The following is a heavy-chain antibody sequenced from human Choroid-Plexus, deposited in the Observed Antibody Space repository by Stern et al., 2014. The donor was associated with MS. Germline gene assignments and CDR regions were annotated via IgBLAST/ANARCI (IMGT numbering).Heavy chain of an antibody. CDR3: ARDQRGITIFGVVTDYYYLGMDV. J-gene: IGHJ6*02. Sequence: QVQLGQSGAEVKKPGASVKVSCKTSGYIFTGYYIHWVRQAPGQGLEWIAWINPNTGGTKYAQKFQGRVTMSRDTSISTAYVELSSLTSDDTAVYYCARDQRGITIFGVVTDYYYLGMDVGGQGTTVTVSS. CDR2: INPNTGGT. D-gene: IGHD3-3*01. CDR1: GYIFTGYY. V-gene: IGHV1-2*02.